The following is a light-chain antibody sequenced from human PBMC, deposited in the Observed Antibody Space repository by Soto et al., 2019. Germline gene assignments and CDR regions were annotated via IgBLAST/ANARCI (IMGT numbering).Light chain of an antibody. Sequence: IVLTHSPGTLSLSPGERATLSCRASQSVSSNFLTWYQQKPGQPPRLLIYGASSRATGIPDRFSGSGSGTDFSLTISSLEPEDFAVYYCQQRRNSVTFGQGTKVDIK. V-gene: IGKV3D-20*02. J-gene: IGKJ1*01. CDR2: GAS. CDR1: QSVSSNF. CDR3: QQRRNSVT.